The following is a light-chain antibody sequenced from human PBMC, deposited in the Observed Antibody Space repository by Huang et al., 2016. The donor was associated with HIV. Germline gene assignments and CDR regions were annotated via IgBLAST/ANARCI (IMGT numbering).Light chain of an antibody. CDR2: GAS. J-gene: IGKJ4*01. V-gene: IGKV3-15*01. CDR1: QSVSSN. CDR3: QQYNDWPLT. Sequence: EIVMTQSPTILSVSPGERATLSCRASQSVSSNLAWYQQKPGQAPGLLIYGASTRATGIPARFSGSGSGTEFTLTISSLQSEDFAVYNCQQYNDWPLTFGGGTKVEIK.